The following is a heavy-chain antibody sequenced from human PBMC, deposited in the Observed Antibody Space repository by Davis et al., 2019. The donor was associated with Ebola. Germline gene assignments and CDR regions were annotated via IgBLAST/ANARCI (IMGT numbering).Heavy chain of an antibody. CDR2: INPSGGST. J-gene: IGHJ4*02. V-gene: IGHV1-46*01. Sequence: ASVKVSCKASGYTFTSYYMHWVRQAPGQGLEWMGIINPSGGSTNYAQKFQGRVTITADKSTSTAYMELSSLRSEDTAVYYCASLIFGWYDYWGQGTLVTVSS. D-gene: IGHD6-19*01. CDR3: ASLIFGWYDY. CDR1: GYTFTSYY.